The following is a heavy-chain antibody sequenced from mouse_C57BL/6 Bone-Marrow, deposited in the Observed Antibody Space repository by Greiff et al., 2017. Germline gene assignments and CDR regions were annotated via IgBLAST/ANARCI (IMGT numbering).Heavy chain of an antibody. CDR3: ASSKNSDSWFAY. CDR2: INPGSGGT. V-gene: IGHV1-54*01. Sequence: QVQLQQSGAELVRPGTSVKVSCKASGYAFTNYLIEWVKQRPGQGLEWIGVINPGSGGTDYNEKFKGKATLTADKSSSTAYMQLSSLTSEDSAVYFCASSKNSDSWFAYWGQGTLVTVSA. CDR1: GYAFTNYL. J-gene: IGHJ3*01. D-gene: IGHD3-1*01.